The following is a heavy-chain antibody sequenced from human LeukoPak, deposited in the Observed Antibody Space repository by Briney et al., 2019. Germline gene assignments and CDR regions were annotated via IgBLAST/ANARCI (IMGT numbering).Heavy chain of an antibody. D-gene: IGHD6-13*01. J-gene: IGHJ4*02. CDR1: GFTFSSYA. Sequence: PGGSLRLSCAASGFTFSSYAMHWVRQAPGKGLEWVAVISYDGSNKYYADSVKDRFTISRDNSKNTLYLQMNSLRAEDTAVYYCAHSSQASDYWGQGTLVTVSS. CDR2: ISYDGSNK. CDR3: AHSSQASDY. V-gene: IGHV3-30-3*01.